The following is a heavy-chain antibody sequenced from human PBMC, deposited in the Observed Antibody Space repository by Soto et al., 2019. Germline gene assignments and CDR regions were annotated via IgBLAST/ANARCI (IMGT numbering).Heavy chain of an antibody. V-gene: IGHV4-31*11. CDR2: IYYSGST. CDR1: GGSLSSGGYY. J-gene: IGHJ6*02. CDR3: ARAVTILNYGMDV. D-gene: IGHD3-3*01. Sequence: ASGARSLTCAVSGGSLSSGGYYWNWIRQHPGKGLEWIGYIYYSGSTYYNPSLESRATISVDTSENQFSLRLTSVTAADTAVYYCARAVTILNYGMDVWGQGTTVTVSS.